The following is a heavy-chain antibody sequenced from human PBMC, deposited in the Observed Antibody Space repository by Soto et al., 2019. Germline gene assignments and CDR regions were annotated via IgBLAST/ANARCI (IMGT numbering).Heavy chain of an antibody. V-gene: IGHV3-23*01. CDR1: GFTFSSYA. CDR3: AKDSLDIVVVVAATAVY. D-gene: IGHD2-15*01. Sequence: EVQLLESGGGLVQPGGSLRLSCAASGFTFSSYAMSWVRQAPGKGLEWVSAISGSGGSTYYADSVKGRFTISRDNSKNPLNQQMNSLRAADAALYYCAKDSLDIVVVVAATAVYWGQGTLVTVSS. J-gene: IGHJ4*02. CDR2: ISGSGGST.